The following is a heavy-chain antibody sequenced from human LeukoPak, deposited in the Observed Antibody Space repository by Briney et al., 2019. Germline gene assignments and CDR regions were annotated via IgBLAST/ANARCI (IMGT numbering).Heavy chain of an antibody. CDR2: INAGNGNT. J-gene: IGHJ5*02. D-gene: IGHD1-1*01. Sequence: ASVKLSCKASGYTFTSYAMHWVRQAPGQRLEWMGWINAGNGNTKYSQKFQGRVTIARDTSASTAYMELSSLRSEDTAVYYCARSQQLERSAVADVAWFDPWGQGTLVTVSS. CDR3: ARSQQLERSAVADVAWFDP. V-gene: IGHV1-3*01. CDR1: GYTFTSYA.